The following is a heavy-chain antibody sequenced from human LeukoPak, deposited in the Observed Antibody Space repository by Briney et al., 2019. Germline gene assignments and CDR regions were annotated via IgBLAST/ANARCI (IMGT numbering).Heavy chain of an antibody. D-gene: IGHD3-10*01. V-gene: IGHV4-59*01. CDR1: GGSTSSYY. Sequence: SGTLSLTRLVSGGSTSSYYWSWMRPPPGKGVAWVGNIYYCGSTNYIPSRKSRVTISVDTSKYQYSLKLSSVTAAGTAVYYCARDRYGLGSYERGFDYWGQGTLVTVS. CDR3: ARDRYGLGSYERGFDY. J-gene: IGHJ4*02. CDR2: IYYCGST.